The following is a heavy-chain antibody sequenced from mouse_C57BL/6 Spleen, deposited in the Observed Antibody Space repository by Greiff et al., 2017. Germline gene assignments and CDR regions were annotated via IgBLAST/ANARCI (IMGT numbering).Heavy chain of an antibody. J-gene: IGHJ2*01. CDR3: ARREGGLYYFDG. CDR2: ISSGSGTS. V-gene: IGHV5-17*01. Sequence: EVQRVESGGGLVKPGGSLKLSCAASGFTFSDYGMHWVRQAPEKGLEWVAYISSGSGTSYYADTVKGRFTISRDNAKNTLFLQMTSLRSEDTAMYYCARREGGLYYFDGWGQGTTLTVAS. CDR1: GFTFSDYG.